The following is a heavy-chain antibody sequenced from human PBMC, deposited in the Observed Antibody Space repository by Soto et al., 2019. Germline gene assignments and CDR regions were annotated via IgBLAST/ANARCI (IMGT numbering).Heavy chain of an antibody. CDR1: GFTFSSYA. V-gene: IGHV3-23*01. CDR3: AKDSDLWSGSCYFDY. J-gene: IGHJ4*02. D-gene: IGHD3-3*01. CDR2: ISGSGGST. Sequence: GGSLRLSCAASGFTFSSYAMSWVRQAPGKGLEWVSAISGSGGSTYYEDSVKGRFTISRDNSKNTLYLQMNSLRAEDSAVYYCAKDSDLWSGSCYFDYWGQGTLVTVSS.